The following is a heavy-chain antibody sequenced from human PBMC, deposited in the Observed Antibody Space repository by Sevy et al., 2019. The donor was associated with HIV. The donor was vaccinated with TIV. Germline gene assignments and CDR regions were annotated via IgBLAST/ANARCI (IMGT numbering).Heavy chain of an antibody. Sequence: GESLKISCAASGFTFSSYWMSWVRQAPGKGLEWVANIKQDGSGKYYVDSVKGRFTISRDNAKNSLYLQMNSLRAEDTAVYYWARGSQVGATTFGMDVWGQGTTVTVSS. J-gene: IGHJ6*02. CDR1: GFTFSSYW. CDR3: ARGSQVGATTFGMDV. CDR2: IKQDGSGK. D-gene: IGHD1-26*01. V-gene: IGHV3-7*03.